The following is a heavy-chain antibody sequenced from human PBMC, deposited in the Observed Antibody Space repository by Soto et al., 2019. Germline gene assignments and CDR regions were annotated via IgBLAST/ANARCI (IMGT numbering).Heavy chain of an antibody. V-gene: IGHV4-34*01. CDR2: INHSGST. CDR3: AIPSVTLRNIYYYGMDV. J-gene: IGHJ6*02. D-gene: IGHD2-15*01. CDR1: GGSFSGYY. Sequence: PSETLSLTCAVYGGSFSGYYWSWTRQPPGKGLEWIGEINHSGSTNYNPSLKSRVTISVDTSKNQFSLKLSSVTAADMAVYYCAIPSVTLRNIYYYGMDVWGQGTTVTVSS.